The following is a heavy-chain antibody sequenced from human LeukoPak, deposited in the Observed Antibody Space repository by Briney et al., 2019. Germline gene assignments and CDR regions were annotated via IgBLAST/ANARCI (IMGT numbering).Heavy chain of an antibody. V-gene: IGHV4-34*01. CDR1: GGSFSTYY. Sequence: SETLSLTCAVYGGSFSTYYWSWIRQPPGKGLEWIGEINHSGSTNYNPSLKSRVTISVDTSKNQFSLKLSSVTAADTAVYYCARVSRDGYILFDYWGQGTLVTVSS. D-gene: IGHD5-24*01. J-gene: IGHJ4*02. CDR2: INHSGST. CDR3: ARVSRDGYILFDY.